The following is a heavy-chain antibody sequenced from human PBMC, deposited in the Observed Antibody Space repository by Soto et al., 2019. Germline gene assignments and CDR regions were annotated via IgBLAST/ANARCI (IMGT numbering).Heavy chain of an antibody. CDR3: AREMATISGDAFDI. CDR1: GGTFSSYA. J-gene: IGHJ3*02. CDR2: IIPIFGTA. D-gene: IGHD5-12*01. Sequence: VASVKVSCKASGGTFSSYAISWVRQAPGQGLEWMGGIIPIFGTANYAQKFQGRVTITADESTSTAYMELSSLRSEDTAVYYCAREMATISGDAFDIWGQGTMVTVSS. V-gene: IGHV1-69*13.